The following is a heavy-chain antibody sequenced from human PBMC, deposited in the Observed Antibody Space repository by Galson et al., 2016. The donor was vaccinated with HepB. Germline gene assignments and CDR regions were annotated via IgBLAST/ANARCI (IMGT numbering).Heavy chain of an antibody. Sequence: SLRLSCAVSGFTLVGNGFSWVRQAPGKGLEWVSDIVRGGNTFYADSVKGRFTISKDISKNTLYLQMNSLRVEDTAIYHCSGHGGGSAWGQGTLVTVSS. J-gene: IGHJ4*02. CDR1: GFTLVGNG. V-gene: IGHV3-23*01. CDR3: SGHGGGSA. CDR2: IVRGGNT. D-gene: IGHD1-26*01.